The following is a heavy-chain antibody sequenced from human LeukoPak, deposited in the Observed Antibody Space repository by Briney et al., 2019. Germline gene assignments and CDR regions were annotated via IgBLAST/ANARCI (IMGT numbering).Heavy chain of an antibody. V-gene: IGHV4-39*07. CDR3: ARTYTDYAVSFFDY. CDR1: GGSISSSSYY. CDR2: IYYSGGT. D-gene: IGHD4-17*01. J-gene: IGHJ4*02. Sequence: PSETLSLTCTVSGGSISSSSYYWGWIRQPPGKGLEWIGSIYYSGGTNYNPSLKSRVTISVDKSKNQFSLNLSSVTAADTAVYYCARTYTDYAVSFFDYWGQGALVTVSS.